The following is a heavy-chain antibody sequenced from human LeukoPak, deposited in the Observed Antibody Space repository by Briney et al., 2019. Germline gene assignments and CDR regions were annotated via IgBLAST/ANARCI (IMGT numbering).Heavy chain of an antibody. CDR1: GGSISSYY. D-gene: IGHD3-10*01. CDR2: IYYSGGT. V-gene: IGHV4-59*01. Sequence: SETLSLTCTVSGGSISSYYWSWIRQPPGKGLEWIGYIYYSGGTNYNPSLKSRVTISVDTSKNQFSLKLSSVTAADTAVYYCAREYGSGPYTFGYWGQRTLVTVSS. CDR3: AREYGSGPYTFGY. J-gene: IGHJ4*02.